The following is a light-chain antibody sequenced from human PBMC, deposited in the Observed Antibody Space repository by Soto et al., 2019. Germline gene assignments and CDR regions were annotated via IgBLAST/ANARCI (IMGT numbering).Light chain of an antibody. CDR2: GAS. V-gene: IGKV3-20*01. Sequence: EMVLTQSPGTLSLSPGERGTLSCRASQSVSSSYLAWYQQKPGQAPRLLIDGASSRATGIPDRFSGSGSGTDFTLTISRLEPEDFAVYYCQQYGSSPPTFGQGTKVEIK. J-gene: IGKJ1*01. CDR1: QSVSSSY. CDR3: QQYGSSPPT.